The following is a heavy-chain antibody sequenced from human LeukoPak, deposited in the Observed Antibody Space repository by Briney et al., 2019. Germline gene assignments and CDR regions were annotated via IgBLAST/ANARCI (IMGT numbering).Heavy chain of an antibody. CDR2: INPNSGGT. Sequence: ASVKVSCKASGYTFTGYYIHWVRQAPGQGLEWMGRINPNSGGTNYAQKFQGRVTMTRDTSISTAYMELSRLRSDDTAVYYCARARNYCSGGSCYYFDYWGQGILVTVSS. V-gene: IGHV1-2*06. CDR1: GYTFTGYY. CDR3: ARARNYCSGGSCYYFDY. D-gene: IGHD2-15*01. J-gene: IGHJ4*02.